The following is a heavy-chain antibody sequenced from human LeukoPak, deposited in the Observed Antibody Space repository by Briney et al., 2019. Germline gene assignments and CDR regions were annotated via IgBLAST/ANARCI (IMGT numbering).Heavy chain of an antibody. CDR2: IRYDGSNK. CDR3: ASEFDP. V-gene: IGHV3-30*02. Sequence: GGSLRLSCAASGFTFSSYGMHWVRQAPGKGLEWVAFIRYDGSNKYYADSMKGRFTISRDNSKNTLYLQMNSLRAEDTAVYYCASEFDPWGQGTLVTVSS. CDR1: GFTFSSYG. J-gene: IGHJ5*02.